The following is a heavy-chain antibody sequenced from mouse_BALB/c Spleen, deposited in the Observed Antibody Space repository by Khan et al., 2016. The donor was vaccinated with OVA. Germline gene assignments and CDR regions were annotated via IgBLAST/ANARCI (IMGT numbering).Heavy chain of an antibody. J-gene: IGHJ2*02. CDR3: ARVYGGDFDY. CDR2: ISYSGNT. V-gene: IGHV3-2*02. CDR1: GYSITSDYA. Sequence: EVQLQESGPGLVKPSQSLSLTCTVTGYSITSDYAWNWIRQFQGNKLEWMGFISYSGNTKYNPSLKSRFSITRDTSKNQFFLQLNSVTTEDTATYYCARVYGGDFDYWGQGTSLTVSS. D-gene: IGHD1-1*01.